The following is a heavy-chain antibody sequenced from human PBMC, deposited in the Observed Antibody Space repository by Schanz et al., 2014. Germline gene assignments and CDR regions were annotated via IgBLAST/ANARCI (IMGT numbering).Heavy chain of an antibody. V-gene: IGHV3-30*02. CDR2: IAFDVSNK. D-gene: IGHD3-10*01. CDR3: AKDSGKGLLWFGESCDY. J-gene: IGHJ4*02. CDR1: GFIFRTYG. Sequence: VQLVESGGDVVQPGGSLRLSCTTSGFIFRTYGMYWVRQAPGKGLEWVAFIAFDVSNKYYAESVKGRFTISRDNSKNTLYLQMNSLRTEDTAVYYCAKDSGKGLLWFGESCDYWGQGTLVTVSS.